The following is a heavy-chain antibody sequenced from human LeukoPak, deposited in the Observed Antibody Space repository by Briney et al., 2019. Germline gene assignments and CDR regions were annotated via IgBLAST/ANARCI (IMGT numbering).Heavy chain of an antibody. Sequence: GGSLRLSCAASGFTFSSYSMNWVRQAPGKGLEWVSSISSSSYIYYADSVKGRFTISRDNAKNSLYLQMNSLRAEDTAVYYCARETLYDSSGYPGHWGQGTLVTVSS. J-gene: IGHJ4*02. D-gene: IGHD3-22*01. CDR1: GFTFSSYS. V-gene: IGHV3-21*01. CDR3: ARETLYDSSGYPGH. CDR2: ISSSSYI.